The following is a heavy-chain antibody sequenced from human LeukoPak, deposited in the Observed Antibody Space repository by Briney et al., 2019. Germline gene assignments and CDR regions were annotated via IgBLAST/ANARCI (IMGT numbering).Heavy chain of an antibody. CDR1: GYTLTELS. CDR3: ATDRLSGWIQLRTY. D-gene: IGHD5-18*01. Sequence: ASVKVSCKVSGYTLTELSMHWVRQAPGKGLEWMGGFDPEDGETIYAQKFQGRVTMTEDTSTDTAYMELSSLRSEDTAVYYCATDRLSGWIQLRTYWGQGTLVTVSS. J-gene: IGHJ4*02. V-gene: IGHV1-24*01. CDR2: FDPEDGET.